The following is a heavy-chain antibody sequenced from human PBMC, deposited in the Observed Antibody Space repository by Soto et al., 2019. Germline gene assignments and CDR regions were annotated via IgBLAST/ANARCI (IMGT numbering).Heavy chain of an antibody. Sequence: SLSCIASGFSFSNSGMQWVRQTPGKGLEWVALISFDGDKYYVDSVKGRFTISRDNPTNTVYLQMNRLRPEDTAVYYCARDYARGWCQFWGQGTLVTV. V-gene: IGHV3-30*03. CDR3: ARDYARGWCQF. CDR1: GFSFSNSG. J-gene: IGHJ4*02. D-gene: IGHD2-8*02. CDR2: ISFDGDK.